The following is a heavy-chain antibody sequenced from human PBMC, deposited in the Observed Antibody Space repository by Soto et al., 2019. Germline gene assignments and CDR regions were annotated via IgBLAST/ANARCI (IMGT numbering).Heavy chain of an antibody. CDR3: AKCSVGTVRTSGWCNWFEP. V-gene: IGHV3-23*01. CDR2: IRVGGGDT. CDR1: GFTFSSSA. D-gene: IGHD6-19*01. J-gene: IGHJ5*02. Sequence: EVRLLESGGGLAQPGGSRRLSCAASGFTFSSSAMNWVRQAPGKGLEWVSSIRVGGGDTFYADSVRGRFTVSRDISRNTLYLQMNSLRAEDTAIYYCAKCSVGTVRTSGWCNWFEPWGQGTLVTVSS.